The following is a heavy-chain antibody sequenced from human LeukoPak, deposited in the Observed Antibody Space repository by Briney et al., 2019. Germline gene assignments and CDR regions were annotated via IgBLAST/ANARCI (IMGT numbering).Heavy chain of an antibody. CDR1: GYTFTGYY. Sequence: ASVKVSCTASGYTFTGYYIYWVRQAPGQGLEWMGWINPNSGVTNYAQKFQGRVTMTRDTSINAAYMELSRLRSDDTAVYYCARASSGTNFYYYMDVWGKGTTVTISS. CDR2: INPNSGVT. J-gene: IGHJ6*03. V-gene: IGHV1-2*02. D-gene: IGHD6-19*01. CDR3: ARASSGTNFYYYMDV.